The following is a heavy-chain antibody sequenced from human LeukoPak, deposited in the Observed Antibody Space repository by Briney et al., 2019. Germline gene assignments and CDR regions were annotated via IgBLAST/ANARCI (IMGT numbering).Heavy chain of an antibody. CDR2: INPNSGGT. V-gene: IGHV1-2*02. CDR3: ARDPNDYVWGSYRTTLDY. J-gene: IGHJ4*02. CDR1: GYTFTGYY. D-gene: IGHD3-16*02. Sequence: GASVKVSCKASGYTFTGYYMHWVRQAPGQGLEWMGWINPNSGGTNYAQKFQGRVTMTRDTSISTAYMELSRLRSDDTAVYYCARDPNDYVWGSYRTTLDYWGQGTLVTVSS.